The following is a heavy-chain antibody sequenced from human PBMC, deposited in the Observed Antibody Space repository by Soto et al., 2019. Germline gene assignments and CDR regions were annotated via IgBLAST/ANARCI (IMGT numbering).Heavy chain of an antibody. CDR1: GGSISSYY. J-gene: IGHJ4*02. V-gene: IGHV4-59*12. D-gene: IGHD6-13*01. CDR2: IYYSGST. CDR3: ARDFKIYSRPPGPLEY. Sequence: SETLSLTCTVSGGSISSYYWSWIRQPPGKGLEWIGYIYYSGSTNYNPSLKSRVTISVDTSKNQFSLKLSSVTAADTAVYYCARDFKIYSRPPGPLEYWGPGPLVT.